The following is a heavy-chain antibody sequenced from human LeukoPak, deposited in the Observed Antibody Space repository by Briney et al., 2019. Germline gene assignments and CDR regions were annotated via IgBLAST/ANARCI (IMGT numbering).Heavy chain of an antibody. D-gene: IGHD6-6*01. CDR3: TRPVYSSSGDS. J-gene: IGHJ4*02. CDR2: IYSGGST. CDR1: GFTVNTNY. Sequence: GGSLRLSCAASGFTVNTNYMSWVRQAPGKGLEWVSVIYSGGSTYYADSVKGRFTISRDNSKNTLYLQMNSLRAEDTAVYYCTRPVYSSSGDSWGRGTPVTVSS. V-gene: IGHV3-66*04.